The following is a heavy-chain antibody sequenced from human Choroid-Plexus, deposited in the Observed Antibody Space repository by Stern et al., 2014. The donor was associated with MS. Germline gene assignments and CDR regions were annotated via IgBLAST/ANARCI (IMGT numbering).Heavy chain of an antibody. Sequence: EVQLVESGGGLVQPGGSLTISCTAAGFTFGNYWMTWVRQAPGKGLEWVANIKEDGTEKNYVDSWKGRCTNSIYNDRNSLYLQMNSLRGEDTALYYCARVYNTIYGIVTQRGSGMDVWGQGTTVIVSS. J-gene: IGHJ6*02. D-gene: IGHD3-3*01. CDR3: ARVYNTIYGIVTQRGSGMDV. V-gene: IGHV3-7*01. CDR1: GFTFGNYW. CDR2: IKEDGTEK.